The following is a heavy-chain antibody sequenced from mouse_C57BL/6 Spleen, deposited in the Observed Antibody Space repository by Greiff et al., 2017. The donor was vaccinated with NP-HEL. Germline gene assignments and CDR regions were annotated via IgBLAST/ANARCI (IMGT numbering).Heavy chain of an antibody. CDR3: ARDGYYVGDWYFDV. V-gene: IGHV5-16*01. D-gene: IGHD2-3*01. CDR1: GFTFSDYY. Sequence: EVKLMESEGGLVQPGSSMKLSCTASGFTFSDYYMAWVRQVPEKGLEWVANINYDGSSTYYLDSLKSRFIISRDNAKNILYLQMSSLKSEDTATYYCARDGYYVGDWYFDVWGTGTTVTVSS. CDR2: INYDGSST. J-gene: IGHJ1*03.